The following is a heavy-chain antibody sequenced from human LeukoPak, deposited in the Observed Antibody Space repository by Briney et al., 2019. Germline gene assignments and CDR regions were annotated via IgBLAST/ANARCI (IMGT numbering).Heavy chain of an antibody. V-gene: IGHV4-34*01. CDR3: ARSSSGYFHPFDY. CDR2: INHSGST. J-gene: IGHJ4*02. Sequence: PSETLSLTCAVYGGSFSNYYRSWIRQPPGKGLEWIGEINHSGSTNYNPSLKSRVTISVDTSKNQFSLKLSSVAAADTAVYYCARSSSGYFHPFDYWGQGTLVTVSS. CDR1: GGSFSNYY. D-gene: IGHD3-22*01.